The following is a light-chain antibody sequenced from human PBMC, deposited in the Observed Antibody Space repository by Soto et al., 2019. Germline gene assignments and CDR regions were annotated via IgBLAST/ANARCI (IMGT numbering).Light chain of an antibody. CDR1: QSVLYSSNNENY. CDR3: QQYYSTPPWT. Sequence: DIVMTQSPDSLALSLGERATINCTSSQSVLYSSNNENYLAWYQQKPGQPPTLPIYWASTRESGVPDRFSGSGSGTDFSLTISSLQAEDVAVYYCQQYYSTPPWTFGQGTKVDIK. J-gene: IGKJ1*01. CDR2: WAS. V-gene: IGKV4-1*01.